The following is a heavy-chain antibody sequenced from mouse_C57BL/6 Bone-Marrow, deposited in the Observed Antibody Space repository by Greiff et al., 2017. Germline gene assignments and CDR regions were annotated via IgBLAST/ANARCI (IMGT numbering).Heavy chain of an antibody. J-gene: IGHJ2*01. CDR3: ARGWLLLDFDY. CDR2: INPSNGGT. CDR1: GYTFTCYW. D-gene: IGHD2-3*01. V-gene: IGHV1-53*01. Sequence: QVQLQQPGTELVKPGASVKLSCKASGYTFTCYWMHWVKQRPGQGLEWIGNINPSNGGTNYNEKFKSKATLTVDKSYSTAYMQLSSLTSEDSAVYYCARGWLLLDFDYWGQGTTLTVSS.